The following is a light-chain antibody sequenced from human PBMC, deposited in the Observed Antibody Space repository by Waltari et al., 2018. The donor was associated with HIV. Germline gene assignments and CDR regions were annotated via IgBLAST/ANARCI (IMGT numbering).Light chain of an antibody. V-gene: IGLV1-51*02. CDR1: SSNIGNNY. J-gene: IGLJ2*01. CDR2: ENY. CDR3: GTWDTSLSAGV. Sequence: QSVLTQPPSVSAAPGQKVNISCSGSSSNIGNNYVSWYQQLPGTAPKLLISENYNRPSGLPDRFSGSKSGTSATLGITGLQTGDEADYYCGTWDTSLSAGVFGGGTKLTVL.